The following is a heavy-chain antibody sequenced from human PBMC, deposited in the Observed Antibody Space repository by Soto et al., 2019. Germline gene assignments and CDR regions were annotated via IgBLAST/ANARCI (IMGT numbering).Heavy chain of an antibody. CDR3: AKERYSGYDMPDTYYYYNYGMDV. D-gene: IGHD5-12*01. Sequence: QVQLVQSGAEVKKPGSSVKVSCKASGGTFSSHGISWVRQAPGQGLEWMGGIVPIYGTADDAQRFRGRITITANESKNTAYMELISLRSEAPSVYYCAKERYSGYDMPDTYYYYNYGMDVWGQGTTVTVSS. V-gene: IGHV1-69*12. CDR1: GGTFSSHG. CDR2: IVPIYGTA. J-gene: IGHJ6*02.